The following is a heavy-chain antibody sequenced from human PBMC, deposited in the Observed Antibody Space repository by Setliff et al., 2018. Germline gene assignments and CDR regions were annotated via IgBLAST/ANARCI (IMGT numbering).Heavy chain of an antibody. Sequence: PSETLSLTCAVCGGSFSGYYWTWIRQPPGKGLEWIGEINHSGSSNYNPSLKSRVTISVDTSKNQFSLNLSSVTAADTAVYYCARGPRYSGSYYVNYWGQGTPVTVSS. D-gene: IGHD1-26*01. J-gene: IGHJ4*02. CDR1: GGSFSGYY. V-gene: IGHV4-34*01. CDR2: INHSGSS. CDR3: ARGPRYSGSYYVNY.